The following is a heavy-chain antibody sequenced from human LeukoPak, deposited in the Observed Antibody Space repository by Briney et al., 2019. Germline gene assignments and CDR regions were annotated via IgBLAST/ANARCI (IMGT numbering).Heavy chain of an antibody. D-gene: IGHD1-26*01. CDR2: INPSGGST. CDR1: GYTFTSYY. Sequence: ASVKVSCKASGYTFTSYYMHWVRQAPGQGLEWMGIINPSGGSTSYAQKFQGRVTMTRDTSTSTVYMELSSLRSEDTAVYYCARSPSGSYSPYYFDYWGQGTLVTVSS. V-gene: IGHV1-46*01. J-gene: IGHJ4*02. CDR3: ARSPSGSYSPYYFDY.